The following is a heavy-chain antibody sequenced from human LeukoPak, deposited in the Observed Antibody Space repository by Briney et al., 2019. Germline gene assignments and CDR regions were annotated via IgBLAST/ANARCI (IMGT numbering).Heavy chain of an antibody. J-gene: IGHJ4*02. CDR2: INPNSGGT. Sequence: GASVNVSCKASGYTFTGYYMHWVRQAPGQGLEWMGRINPNSGGTNYAQKFQGRVTMTRDTSISTAYMELSRLRSDDTAVYYCARVRDYSGYDYYFDYWGQGTLVTVSS. CDR1: GYTFTGYY. CDR3: ARVRDYSGYDYYFDY. D-gene: IGHD5-12*01. V-gene: IGHV1-2*06.